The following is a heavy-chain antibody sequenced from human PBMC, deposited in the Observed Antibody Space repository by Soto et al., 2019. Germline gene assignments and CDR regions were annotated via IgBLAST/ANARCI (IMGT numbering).Heavy chain of an antibody. CDR3: AREIWADCGGISDCYSWFES. D-gene: IGHD2-15*01. J-gene: IGHJ5*01. CDR1: RFSFSTYW. CDR2: IKQDGSDK. V-gene: IGHV3-7*01. Sequence: GGSLRLSCAASRFSFSTYWMSWVRQAPGKGLEWVANIKQDGSDKNYVESVKGRFSVSRDNTRNTLDLQMNSLTGEDTAVYYCAREIWADCGGISDCYSWFESWGQGTLVTVSS.